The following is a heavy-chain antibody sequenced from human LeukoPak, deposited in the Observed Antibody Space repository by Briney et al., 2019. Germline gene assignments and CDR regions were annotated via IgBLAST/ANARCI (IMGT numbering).Heavy chain of an antibody. Sequence: GASVKVSCKGSGCTLTELSLHWVRQAPGNGLEWMGGFDPEDGETIYAQKFQGRVTMTEDTSTDTAYMELSSLRSEDTAVYYCATDLYYYGSGSCYNIWGQGTLVTVSS. J-gene: IGHJ4*02. D-gene: IGHD3-10*01. V-gene: IGHV1-24*01. CDR1: GCTLTELS. CDR3: ATDLYYYGSGSCYNI. CDR2: FDPEDGET.